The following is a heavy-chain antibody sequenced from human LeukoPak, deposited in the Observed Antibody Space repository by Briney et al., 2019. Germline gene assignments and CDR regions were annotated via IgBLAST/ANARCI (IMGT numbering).Heavy chain of an antibody. Sequence: ASVKVSCKASGYTFTGYYMHWVRQAPGQGLEWMGWINPNSGGTNYAQKLQGRVTMTTDTSTSTAYMELRSLRSDDTAVYYCARDDYTVGYFDYWGQGTLVTVSS. CDR1: GYTFTGYY. CDR3: ARDDYTVGYFDY. V-gene: IGHV1-2*02. D-gene: IGHD4-11*01. CDR2: INPNSGGT. J-gene: IGHJ4*02.